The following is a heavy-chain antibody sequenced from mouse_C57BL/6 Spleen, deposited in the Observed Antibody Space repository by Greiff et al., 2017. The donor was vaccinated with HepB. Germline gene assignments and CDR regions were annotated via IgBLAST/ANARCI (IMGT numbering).Heavy chain of an antibody. CDR2: IYPGSGST. CDR1: GYTFTSYW. D-gene: IGHD1-2*01. J-gene: IGHJ4*01. Sequence: QVQLHQPGAELVKPGASVKMSCKASGYTFTSYWITWVKQRPGQGLEWIGDIYPGSGSTNYNEKFKSKATLTVDTSSSTAYMQLSSLTSEDSAVYYCARSGYASYAMDYWGQGTSVTVSS. CDR3: ARSGYASYAMDY. V-gene: IGHV1-55*01.